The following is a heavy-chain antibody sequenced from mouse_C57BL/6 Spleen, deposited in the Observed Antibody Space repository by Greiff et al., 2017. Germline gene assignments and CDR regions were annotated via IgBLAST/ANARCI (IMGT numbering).Heavy chain of an antibody. CDR2: IDPETGGT. Sequence: QVQLQQSGAELVRPGASVTLSCKASGYTFTDYEMHWVKQTPVHALEWIGAIDPETGGTAYNPKFKGKAILTADKSSSTAYMELRSLTSEDSAVYYCTRSEAQALDYWGQGTTLTVSS. V-gene: IGHV1-15*01. J-gene: IGHJ2*01. D-gene: IGHD3-2*02. CDR3: TRSEAQALDY. CDR1: GYTFTDYE.